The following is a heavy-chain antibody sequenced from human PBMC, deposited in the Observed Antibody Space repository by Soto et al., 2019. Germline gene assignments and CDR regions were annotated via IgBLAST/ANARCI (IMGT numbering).Heavy chain of an antibody. CDR1: GGSFSGYY. D-gene: IGHD6-6*01. Sequence: QVQLQQWGAGLLKPSETLSLTCAVYGGSFSGYYWSWIRQPPGKGLEWIGEINHSGSTNYNPSLKSRVTISVDTSKNQFSLKLSSVTAADTAVYYCARGRIIEYSRSPDAFDIWGQGTMVTVSS. CDR3: ARGRIIEYSRSPDAFDI. J-gene: IGHJ3*02. CDR2: INHSGST. V-gene: IGHV4-34*01.